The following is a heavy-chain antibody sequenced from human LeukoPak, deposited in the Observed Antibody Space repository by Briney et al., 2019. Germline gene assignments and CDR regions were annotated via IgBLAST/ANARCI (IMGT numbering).Heavy chain of an antibody. J-gene: IGHJ5*02. CDR1: GYTFTSYY. CDR3: ARDLLRWFDP. Sequence: ASVTVSCTASGYTFTSYYMHWVRQAPGQGLEWMGIINPSGGSTSYAQKFQGRVTMTRDTSTSTVYMELSSLRSEDTAVYYCARDLLRWFDPWGQGTLVTVSS. CDR2: INPSGGST. V-gene: IGHV1-46*01.